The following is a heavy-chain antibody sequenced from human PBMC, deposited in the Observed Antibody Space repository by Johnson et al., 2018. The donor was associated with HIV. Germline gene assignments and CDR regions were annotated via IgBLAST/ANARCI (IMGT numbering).Heavy chain of an antibody. CDR3: ARGRIATGGMRGGAFDV. Sequence: QVHLVESGGGVVQPGKSLRLSCAASGFTFSSYDMHWVRQAPGKGLEWVAVIWYDGSNKYYADSVKGRFTISRDNSTLYLQMNSLRVEDTAVYYCARGRIATGGMRGGAFDVWGQGTMVTVSP. D-gene: IGHD6-13*01. CDR1: GFTFSSYD. J-gene: IGHJ3*01. V-gene: IGHV3-33*01. CDR2: IWYDGSNK.